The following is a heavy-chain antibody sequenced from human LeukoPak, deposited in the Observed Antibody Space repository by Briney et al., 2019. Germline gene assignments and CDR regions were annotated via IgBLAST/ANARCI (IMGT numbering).Heavy chain of an antibody. CDR3: ARSVVVISNFDY. J-gene: IGHJ4*02. CDR1: GFTFSSYA. V-gene: IGHV3-30-3*01. D-gene: IGHD3-22*01. Sequence: GGSLRLSCAASGFTFSSYAMHWVRQAPGKGLEWVAVISYDGSNKYCADSVKGRFTISRDNSKNTLYLQMNSLRAEDTAVYYCARSVVVISNFDYWGQGTLVTVSS. CDR2: ISYDGSNK.